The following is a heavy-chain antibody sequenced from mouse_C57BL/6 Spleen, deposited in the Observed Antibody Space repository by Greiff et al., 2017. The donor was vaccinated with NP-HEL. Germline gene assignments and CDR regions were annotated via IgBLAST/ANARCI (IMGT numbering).Heavy chain of an antibody. D-gene: IGHD2-3*01. CDR1: GFTFSSYA. V-gene: IGHV5-9-1*02. J-gene: IGHJ4*01. CDR2: ISSGGDYI. Sequence: EVKLMESGEGLVKPGGSLKLSCAASGFTFSSYAMSWVRQTPEKRLEWVAYISSGGDYIYYADTVKGRFAISRDNARNTLYLQMSSLKSEDTAMYYCTREGDGVDYWGQGTSVTVSS. CDR3: TREGDGVDY.